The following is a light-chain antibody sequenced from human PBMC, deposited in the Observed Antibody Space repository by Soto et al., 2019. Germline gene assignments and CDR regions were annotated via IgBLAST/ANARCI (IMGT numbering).Light chain of an antibody. CDR3: SSYTSSSTLYV. CDR1: SSDVGGYNY. V-gene: IGLV2-14*01. CDR2: EVS. J-gene: IGLJ1*01. Sequence: QSALTQPASVSGSPGQSITISCTGTSSDVGGYNYVSWYQQYPGKAPKLMIYEVSNRPSGVSNRFSGSKSGNTASLTISGLQAEDEADYYCSSYTSSSTLYVFGTGTKLT.